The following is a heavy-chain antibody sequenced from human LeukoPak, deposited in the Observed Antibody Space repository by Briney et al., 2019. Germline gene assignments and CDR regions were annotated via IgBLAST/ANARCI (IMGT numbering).Heavy chain of an antibody. Sequence: PGGPLRLSCAASGFTVSSNYMTWVRQAPGKGLEWVSVIYSAGSTYYADSVKGRFTISRDNSKNTLYLQMNSLRAEDTAVYYCARGYGGSDWFDPWGQGTLVTVSS. D-gene: IGHD4-23*01. CDR2: IYSAGST. CDR1: GFTVSSNY. J-gene: IGHJ5*02. CDR3: ARGYGGSDWFDP. V-gene: IGHV3-66*01.